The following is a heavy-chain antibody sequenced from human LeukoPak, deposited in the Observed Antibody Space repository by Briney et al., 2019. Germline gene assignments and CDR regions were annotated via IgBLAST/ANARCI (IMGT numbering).Heavy chain of an antibody. CDR2: ISSSGGST. CDR3: AKSGSGYQYYFDY. Sequence: GGSLRLSCVASGFTFSSYIMSWVRQAPGKGLEWVSLISSSGGSTYYADSVKGRFTMSRDNSKNTLYLQMSSLRAEDTAVYYCAKSGSGYQYYFDYWGQGTLVTVSS. J-gene: IGHJ4*02. CDR1: GFTFSSYI. D-gene: IGHD3-22*01. V-gene: IGHV3-23*01.